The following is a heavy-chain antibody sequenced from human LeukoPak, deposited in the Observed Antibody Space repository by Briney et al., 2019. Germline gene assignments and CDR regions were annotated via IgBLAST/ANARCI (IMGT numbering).Heavy chain of an antibody. J-gene: IGHJ4*02. CDR3: ARQEPTTGTTSLDN. CDR2: IIPIFGTT. CDR1: GGTFSSYA. Sequence: SVKVSCKASGGTFSSYAISWVRQAPGQGLEWMGGIIPIFGTTNYAQKFQGRVTITADESTSTAYMELSSLRSEDTAVYYCARQEPTTGTTSLDNWGQGTLVTVSS. V-gene: IGHV1-69*01. D-gene: IGHD1-1*01.